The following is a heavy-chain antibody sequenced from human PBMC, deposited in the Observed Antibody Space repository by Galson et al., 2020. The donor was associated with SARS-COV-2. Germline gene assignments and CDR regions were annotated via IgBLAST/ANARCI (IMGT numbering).Heavy chain of an antibody. V-gene: IGHV3-23*05. CDR1: GYTFGNYD. J-gene: IGHJ5*02. CDR3: AKHTCIGGCTGFDP. Sequence: GGSLRLSCAGSGYTFGNYDMDWVRQAPGKGLEWVSSITPYSSAAYADFVEGRFTISRDNHQNTLHLRLNSLRVDDTAIYYCAKHTCIGGCTGFDPWGQGTLVTVSS. D-gene: IGHD2-15*01. CDR2: ITPYSSA.